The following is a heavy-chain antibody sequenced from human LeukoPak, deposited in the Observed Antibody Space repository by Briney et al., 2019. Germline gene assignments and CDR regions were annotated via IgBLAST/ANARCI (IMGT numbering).Heavy chain of an antibody. CDR1: DGSFSGYY. D-gene: IGHD3-3*01. V-gene: IGHV4-34*01. Sequence: SETLSLTCAVYDGSFSGYYWSWIRQPPGKGLEWIGEINQSEGTNYNPSFKSRVTISVDTSKSQFSLKLSSVTAADTAVYYCARANDFWSGYGIDNWGQGTLVTVSS. J-gene: IGHJ4*02. CDR3: ARANDFWSGYGIDN. CDR2: INQSEGT.